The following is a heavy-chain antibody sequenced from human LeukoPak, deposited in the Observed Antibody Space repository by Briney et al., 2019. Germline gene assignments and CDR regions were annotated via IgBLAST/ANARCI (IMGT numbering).Heavy chain of an antibody. CDR1: GGSISSSSYY. CDR3: ARVRGDYGGSDY. Sequence: SETLSLTCTVSGGSISSSSYYWGWIRQPPGKGLEWIGSIYYSGSTYYNPSLKSRVTISVDTSKNQFSLKLSSVTAADTAVYYCARVRGDYGGSDYWGQGTLVTVSS. D-gene: IGHD4-17*01. J-gene: IGHJ4*02. CDR2: IYYSGST. V-gene: IGHV4-39*01.